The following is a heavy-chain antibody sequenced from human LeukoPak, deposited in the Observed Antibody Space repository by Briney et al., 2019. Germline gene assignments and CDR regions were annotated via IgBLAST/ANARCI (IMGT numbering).Heavy chain of an antibody. CDR1: GGSFSGYY. Sequence: SETLSLTCAVYGGSFSGYYWSWIRQPPGKGLEWIGEINHSGSTSYNPSLKSRVTISVDTSKNQFSLKLSSVTAADTAVYYCASSVLRGAVAGTSSMLLFDYWGQGTLVTVSS. V-gene: IGHV4-34*01. J-gene: IGHJ4*02. D-gene: IGHD6-19*01. CDR2: INHSGST. CDR3: ASSVLRGAVAGTSSMLLFDY.